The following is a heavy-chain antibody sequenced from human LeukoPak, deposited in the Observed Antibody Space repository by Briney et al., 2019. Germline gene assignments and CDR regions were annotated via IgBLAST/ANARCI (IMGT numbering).Heavy chain of an antibody. CDR3: ARLDTVTTRANAFDI. V-gene: IGHV5-51*01. CDR1: GYNFMRNW. J-gene: IGHJ3*02. D-gene: IGHD4-17*01. CDR2: IYPGDSDT. Sequence: GESLKISCKGSGYNFMRNWIGWVRQMPGRGLEWMGVIYPGDSDTRYSPSFQGQVTISADESVSTAYLQWGSLKASDTAIHYCARLDTVTTRANAFDIWGQGTMVTVSS.